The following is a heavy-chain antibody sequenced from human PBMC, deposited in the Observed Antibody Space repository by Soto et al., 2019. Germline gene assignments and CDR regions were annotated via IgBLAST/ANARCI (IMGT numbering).Heavy chain of an antibody. CDR2: INPSGGST. Sequence: ASVKVSCKASGYTFTSYYMHWVRQAPGQGLEWMGIINPSGGSTSYAQKFQGRVTMTRDTSTSTVYMELSSLRSEDTAVYCCARGGGGGYYDSSGYYFDYWGQGTLVTVSS. CDR3: ARGGGGGYYDSSGYYFDY. J-gene: IGHJ4*02. D-gene: IGHD3-22*01. V-gene: IGHV1-46*01. CDR1: GYTFTSYY.